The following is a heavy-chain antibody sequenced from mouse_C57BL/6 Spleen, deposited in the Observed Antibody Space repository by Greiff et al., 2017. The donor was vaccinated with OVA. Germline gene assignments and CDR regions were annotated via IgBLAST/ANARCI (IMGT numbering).Heavy chain of an antibody. V-gene: IGHV3-6*01. CDR1: GYSITSGYY. D-gene: IGHD1-1*01. J-gene: IGHJ2*01. CDR3: ARAHYYGSSEGNYFDY. Sequence: EVKLQESGPGLVKPSQSLSLTCSVTGYSITSGYYWNWIRQFPGNKLEWMGYISYDGSNNYNPSLKNRISITRDTSKNQFFLKLNSVTTEDTATYYCARAHYYGSSEGNYFDYWGQGTTLTVSS. CDR2: ISYDGSN.